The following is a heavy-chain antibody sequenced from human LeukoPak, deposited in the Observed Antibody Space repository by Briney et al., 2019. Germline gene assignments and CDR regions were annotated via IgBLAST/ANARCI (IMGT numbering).Heavy chain of an antibody. V-gene: IGHV3-21*01. CDR1: GFTFSSYG. CDR3: GRVDIEVVPVAIGNSGYGGVFDY. Sequence: GGSLRLSCAASGFTFSSYGMNWVRQAPGKGLEWVSSISSSSSYIYYADSVKGRFTISRANAKNSLYLQMNSLRAKDTAAYYCGRVDIEVVPVAIGNSGYGGVFDYWGQGTLVTVSS. D-gene: IGHD2-2*02. J-gene: IGHJ4*02. CDR2: ISSSSSYI.